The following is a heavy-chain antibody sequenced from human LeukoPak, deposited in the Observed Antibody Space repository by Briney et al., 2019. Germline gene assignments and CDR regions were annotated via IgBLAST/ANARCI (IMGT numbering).Heavy chain of an antibody. CDR3: AGGDPFNYNMGV. Sequence: SVNVSCTASGGTFTGYAISWVRPAPGQGLEWLGGFIPIFGTTNYTQRFQGRITITTDESTTTAYMELSSLRSEDTAVYFCAGGDPFNYNMGVWGKGTTVIVFS. D-gene: IGHD4-17*01. V-gene: IGHV1-69*05. J-gene: IGHJ6*03. CDR2: FIPIFGTT. CDR1: GGTFTGYA.